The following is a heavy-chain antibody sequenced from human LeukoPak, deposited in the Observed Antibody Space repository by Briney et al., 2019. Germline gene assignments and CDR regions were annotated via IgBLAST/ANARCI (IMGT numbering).Heavy chain of an antibody. V-gene: IGHV1-2*06. D-gene: IGHD3-3*01. CDR3: ARLRFLEWFPFDY. J-gene: IGHJ4*02. CDR1: GYTFTGYY. CDR2: INPNSGGT. Sequence: VASVKVSCKASGYTFTGYYMHWVRQAPGQGLEWMGRINPNSGGTNYAQKFQGRVTMTRDTSISTAYMELSRLRSDDTAVYYCARLRFLEWFPFDYWGQGTLVTVSS.